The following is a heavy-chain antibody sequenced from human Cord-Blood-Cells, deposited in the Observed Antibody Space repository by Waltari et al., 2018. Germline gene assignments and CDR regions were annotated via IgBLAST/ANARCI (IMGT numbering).Heavy chain of an antibody. CDR1: GYTFTSYA. Sequence: QVQLVQSGAEVKKPGASVKVSCKASGYTFTSYAMHWVRQAPGQRLEWMGWINAGNGNTKYSQKFQGRVTITRDTSASTAYMELSSLRSEDTAVYYCARDNREAPTTVTGVPNWYFDLWGRGTLVTVSS. D-gene: IGHD4-4*01. CDR2: INAGNGNT. J-gene: IGHJ2*01. V-gene: IGHV1-3*01. CDR3: ARDNREAPTTVTGVPNWYFDL.